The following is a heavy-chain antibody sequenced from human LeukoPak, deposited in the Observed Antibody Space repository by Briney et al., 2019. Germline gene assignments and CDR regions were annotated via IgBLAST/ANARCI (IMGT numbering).Heavy chain of an antibody. Sequence: ASVKVSCKAYGYTFTDYYMHWVRQTPGQGLEWMGWINPNSGGTNYAQKFQGRVTMTRDTSISTSYMELSRLRSDDTAVYYCASGIKSIKMGAHDAFDIWGQGTMVTVSS. J-gene: IGHJ3*02. D-gene: IGHD1-26*01. CDR3: ASGIKSIKMGAHDAFDI. V-gene: IGHV1-2*02. CDR2: INPNSGGT. CDR1: GYTFTDYY.